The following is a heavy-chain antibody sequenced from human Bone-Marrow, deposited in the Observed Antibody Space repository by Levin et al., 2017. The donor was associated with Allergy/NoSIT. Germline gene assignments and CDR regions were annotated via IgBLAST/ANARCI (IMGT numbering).Heavy chain of an antibody. Sequence: PGGSLRLSCAASGFTFSSYSMNWVRQAPGKGLEWVSSISSSTSYIYYADSVKGRFTISRDNAKNSLYLQMNSLRAEDTAVYYCATYCGSTSCYPFDYWGQGTVVTVSS. CDR1: GFTFSSYS. CDR2: ISSSTSYI. D-gene: IGHD2-2*01. V-gene: IGHV3-21*01. J-gene: IGHJ4*02. CDR3: ATYCGSTSCYPFDY.